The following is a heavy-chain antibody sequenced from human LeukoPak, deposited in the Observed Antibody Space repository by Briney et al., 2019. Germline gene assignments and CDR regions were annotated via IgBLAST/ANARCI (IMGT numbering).Heavy chain of an antibody. CDR2: ISGYNGNT. CDR3: ARSSMVRGIIITGKFDY. CDR1: GYTFTSYG. J-gene: IGHJ4*02. D-gene: IGHD3-10*01. V-gene: IGHV1-18*04. Sequence: GASVKVSCTASGYTFTSYGISWVRQAPGQGLEWMGWISGYNGNTNYAQKLQGRVTVTTDTSTSTAYMELRSLRSDDTAVYYCARSSMVRGIIITGKFDYWGQGTLVTVSS.